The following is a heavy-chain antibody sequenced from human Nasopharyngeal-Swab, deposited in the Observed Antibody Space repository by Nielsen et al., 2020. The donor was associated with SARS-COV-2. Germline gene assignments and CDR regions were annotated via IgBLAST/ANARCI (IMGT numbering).Heavy chain of an antibody. CDR3: AKLTLDTPRPDV. V-gene: IGHV3-21*01. CDR1: GFTFSSYS. J-gene: IGHJ6*02. CDR2: ISSSSSYI. D-gene: IGHD5-18*01. Sequence: LSLTCAASGFTFSSYSMNWVRQAPGKGLEWVSSISSSSSYIYYADSVKGRFTISRDNAKNSLYLQMNSLRAEDTAVYYCAKLTLDTPRPDVWGQGTTVTVSS.